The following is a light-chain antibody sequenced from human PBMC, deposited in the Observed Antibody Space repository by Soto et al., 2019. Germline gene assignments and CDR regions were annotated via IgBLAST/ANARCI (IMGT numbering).Light chain of an antibody. J-gene: IGLJ1*01. Sequence: QSALTQPASVSGSPGQSITISCTGTSSDVGTYKLVSWYQHHPGKAPRLMIYEVDKRPSGVSDRFSGSKSGNTASLTISGRQAEDEGDYHCASYGGGNTYVFGSGTKLTVL. V-gene: IGLV2-23*02. CDR2: EVD. CDR1: SSDVGTYKL. CDR3: ASYGGGNTYV.